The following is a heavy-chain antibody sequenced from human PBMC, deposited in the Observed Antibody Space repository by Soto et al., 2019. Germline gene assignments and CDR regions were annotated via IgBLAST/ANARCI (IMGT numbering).Heavy chain of an antibody. CDR3: AKAYSSYSSGWEYHFDS. CDR2: SGDSGGIT. J-gene: IGHJ4*02. CDR1: GFTFSSYA. V-gene: IGHV3-23*01. D-gene: IGHD6-19*01. Sequence: GGSLRLSCAASGFTFSSYAMHWVRQAPGKGLEWVSGSGDSGGITYYADSVKGRFPISRDNSKNTLYLQMNSLRDEDTAVYYCAKAYSSYSSGWEYHFDSWGQGTLVTVSS.